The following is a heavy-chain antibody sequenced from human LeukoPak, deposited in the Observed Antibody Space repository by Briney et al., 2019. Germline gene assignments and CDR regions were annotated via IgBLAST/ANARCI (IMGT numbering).Heavy chain of an antibody. D-gene: IGHD3-10*01. V-gene: IGHV3-7*01. Sequence: GGPLTLSCATSGLTLSHYWMSWVRQAPAKGLAWVANINLDGSKKYYVDSVKGRFTISRDNAQNSLYLQMNSLRVEDTAVYYCARDETGGYFENWGQGTLVTVSS. CDR3: ARDETGGYFEN. J-gene: IGHJ4*02. CDR1: GLTLSHYW. CDR2: INLDGSKK.